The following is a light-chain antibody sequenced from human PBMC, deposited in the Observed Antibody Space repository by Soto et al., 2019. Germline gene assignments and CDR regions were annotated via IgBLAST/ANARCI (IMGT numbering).Light chain of an antibody. CDR2: AAS. V-gene: IGKV1-27*01. CDR1: QGISNY. Sequence: DIQMTQSPSSLSASVGDRVTITCRASQGISNYLAWYQQKPGKVPKLLIYAASTLQSGVPSRFSGSGSGTDFTLTIISLQPEDVATYYCQKYNSAPPYTFGQGTKLEIK. J-gene: IGKJ2*01. CDR3: QKYNSAPPYT.